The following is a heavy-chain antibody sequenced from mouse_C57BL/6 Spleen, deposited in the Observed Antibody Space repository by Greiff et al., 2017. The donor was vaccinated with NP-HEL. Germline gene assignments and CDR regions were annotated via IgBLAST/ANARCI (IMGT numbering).Heavy chain of an antibody. CDR3: ARRAFYGKYAMDY. CDR2: INPNNGGT. D-gene: IGHD2-1*01. CDR1: GYTFTDYN. V-gene: IGHV1-18*01. J-gene: IGHJ4*01. Sequence: EVKLMESGPELVKPGASVKIPCKASGYTFTDYNMDWVKQSHGKSLEWIGDINPNNGGTIYNQKFKGKATLTVDKSSSTAYMELRSLTSEDTAVYYCARRAFYGKYAMDYWGQGTSVTVSS.